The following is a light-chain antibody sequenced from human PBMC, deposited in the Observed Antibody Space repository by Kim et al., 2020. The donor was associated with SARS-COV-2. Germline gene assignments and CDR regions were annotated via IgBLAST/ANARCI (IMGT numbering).Light chain of an antibody. V-gene: IGKV4-1*01. CDR2: WAS. Sequence: RATMNCKSSQSVLYSSNNKNYLAWYQQKPEQPPKLLIYWASTRESGVPDRFSGSGSGTDFTLTISSLQAEDVAVYYCQQYYSTPYTFGQGTKLEI. CDR3: QQYYSTPYT. CDR1: QSVLYSSNNKNY. J-gene: IGKJ2*01.